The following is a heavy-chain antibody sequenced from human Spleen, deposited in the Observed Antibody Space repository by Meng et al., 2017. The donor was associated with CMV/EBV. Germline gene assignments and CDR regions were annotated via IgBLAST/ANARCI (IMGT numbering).Heavy chain of an antibody. CDR2: IKQDGSEK. CDR3: GRVMDV. Sequence: GESLKISCAASGFTFSSYWMSWVRQAPGKGLEWVANIKQDGSEKYYVDSVKGRFTISRDNSKNTLYLQMNSLRVEDTAVYYCGRVMDVWGQGTTVTVSS. CDR1: GFTFSSYW. V-gene: IGHV3-7*04. J-gene: IGHJ6*02.